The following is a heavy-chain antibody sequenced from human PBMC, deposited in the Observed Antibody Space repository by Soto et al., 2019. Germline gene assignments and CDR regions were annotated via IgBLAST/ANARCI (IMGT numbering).Heavy chain of an antibody. CDR3: ARGQEGVVATH. Sequence: QVQLQQWGAGLLKPSETLSLTCAVNGGSFTGYYWSWVRQPPGKGLEWIGEIKEGGSTNYSPSLRSRVTISADTSKKQFSLKVTSVTAADTGVYYCARGQEGVVATHWDQGTLVTVSS. CDR2: IKEGGST. J-gene: IGHJ4*02. V-gene: IGHV4-34*01. D-gene: IGHD2-15*01. CDR1: GGSFTGYY.